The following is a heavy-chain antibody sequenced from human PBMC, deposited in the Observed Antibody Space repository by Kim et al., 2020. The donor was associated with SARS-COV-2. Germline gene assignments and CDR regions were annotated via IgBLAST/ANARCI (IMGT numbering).Heavy chain of an antibody. Sequence: GGSLRHSCAASGFTFSSYWMSWVRQAPGKGLEWVANIKQDGSEKYYVDSVKGRFTISRDNAKNSLYLQMNSLRAEDTAVYYCARDSTYDYVWGSYRGYYYYGMDVWGQGTTVTVSS. CDR3: ARDSTYDYVWGSYRGYYYYGMDV. CDR2: IKQDGSEK. J-gene: IGHJ6*02. D-gene: IGHD3-16*02. V-gene: IGHV3-7*01. CDR1: GFTFSSYW.